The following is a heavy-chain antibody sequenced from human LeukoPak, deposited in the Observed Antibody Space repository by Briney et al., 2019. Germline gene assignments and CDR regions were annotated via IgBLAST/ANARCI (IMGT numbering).Heavy chain of an antibody. CDR3: ARGSILKYGSGTYNY. D-gene: IGHD3-10*01. CDR1: GGSFSGYY. J-gene: IGHJ4*02. CDR2: INHSGST. Sequence: SETLPLTCAVYGGSFSGYYWSWIRQPPGKGLEWIGEINHSGSTNYNPSLKSRVTISVDTSKNQFSLKLSSVTAADTAVYYCARGSILKYGSGTYNYWGQGTLVTVSS. V-gene: IGHV4-34*01.